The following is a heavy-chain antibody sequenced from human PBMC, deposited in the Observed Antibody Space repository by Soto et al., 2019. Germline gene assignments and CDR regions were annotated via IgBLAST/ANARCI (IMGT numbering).Heavy chain of an antibody. V-gene: IGHV3-21*01. CDR3: ARDPRSIAWGWFDH. CDR1: GFTFSSYS. J-gene: IGHJ5*02. CDR2: ISSSSSYI. D-gene: IGHD6-6*01. Sequence: PXGSLRLSCAASGFTFSSYSMNWVRQAPGKGLEWVSSISSSSSYIYYADSVKGRFTISRDNAKNSLYLQMNSLRAEDTAVYYCARDPRSIAWGWFDHWGQGTLVTVSS.